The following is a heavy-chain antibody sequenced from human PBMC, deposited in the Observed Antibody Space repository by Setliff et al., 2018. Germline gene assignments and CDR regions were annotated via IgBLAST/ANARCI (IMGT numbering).Heavy chain of an antibody. CDR2: VYYSGYT. CDR3: ARVDFTMIQGVIGH. CDR1: GGSVSSASHY. J-gene: IGHJ1*01. D-gene: IGHD3-10*01. Sequence: SETLSLTCAVSGGSVSSASHYWGWIRQAPGKAMEWIGSVYYSGYTYYKPSLQSRVTMSVDTSKNQFSLKLTSVTAADTAVYYCARVDFTMIQGVIGHWGQGTLVTVSS. V-gene: IGHV4-39*07.